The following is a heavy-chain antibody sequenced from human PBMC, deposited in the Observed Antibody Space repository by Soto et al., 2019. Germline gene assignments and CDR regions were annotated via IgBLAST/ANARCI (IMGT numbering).Heavy chain of an antibody. V-gene: IGHV1-69*02. CDR1: GGTFSSYT. Sequence: QVQLVQSGAEVKKPGSSVKVSCKASGGTFSSYTISWVRQAPGQGLEWMGRIIPILGIANYAQKFQGRVTITADKSTSTAYMELRSLRSEDTAVYYCARVGDSSSWYYFDYWGQGTLVTVSS. CDR2: IIPILGIA. J-gene: IGHJ4*02. CDR3: ARVGDSSSWYYFDY. D-gene: IGHD6-13*01.